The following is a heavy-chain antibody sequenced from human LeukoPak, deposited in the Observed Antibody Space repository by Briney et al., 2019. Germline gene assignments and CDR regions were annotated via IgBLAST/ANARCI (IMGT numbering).Heavy chain of an antibody. CDR3: AREDGRGLLDY. Sequence: GGSLRLSCAASGFTFSSYWMSWVRQAPGKGLLWVSRINNDGSSTNYADSVKGRITISRDNAKNTLYLQMNSLRAEDTAVYYCAREDGRGLLDYWGQGTLVTVSS. D-gene: IGHD3-10*01. CDR1: GFTFSSYW. V-gene: IGHV3-74*01. CDR2: INNDGSST. J-gene: IGHJ4*02.